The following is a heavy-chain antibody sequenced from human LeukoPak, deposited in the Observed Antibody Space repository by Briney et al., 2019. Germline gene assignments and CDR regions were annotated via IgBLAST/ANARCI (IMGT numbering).Heavy chain of an antibody. V-gene: IGHV3-20*04. CDR3: TRDPSDPTDIYYYYYMDV. D-gene: IGHD2-15*01. CDR1: GFTFDDYG. J-gene: IGHJ6*03. Sequence: GGSLRLSCAASGFTFDDYGLSWVRHAPGKGLEWVSTINWNGGSTGYADSVKGRFTISRDNAKNSLYLQMNSLRAEDTALYYCTRDPSDPTDIYYYYYMDVWGKGTTDTVSS. CDR2: INWNGGST.